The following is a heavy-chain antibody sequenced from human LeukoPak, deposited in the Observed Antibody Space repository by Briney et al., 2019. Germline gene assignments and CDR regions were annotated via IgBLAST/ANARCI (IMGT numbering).Heavy chain of an antibody. CDR2: IIPIFGTA. Sequence: GASVKVSCKASGGTFSSYAISWVRQAPGQGLEWMGGIIPIFGTANYAQKFQGRVTITTDESTSTAYMELSSLRSEDTAVYYCARTALRVPAAINWFDPWGQGTLVTVSS. CDR1: GGTFSSYA. J-gene: IGHJ5*02. D-gene: IGHD2-2*01. CDR3: ARTALRVPAAINWFDP. V-gene: IGHV1-69*05.